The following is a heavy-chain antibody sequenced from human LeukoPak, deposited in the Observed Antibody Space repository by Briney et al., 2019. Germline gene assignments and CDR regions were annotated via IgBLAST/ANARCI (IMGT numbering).Heavy chain of an antibody. V-gene: IGHV3-15*01. J-gene: IGHJ3*02. CDR3: TTTYSSPGAFDI. CDR1: GFTFSNAW. Sequence: GGSLRLSCAASGFTFSNAWMSWVRQGPGKGLEWVGRIKSKTDGGTTDYAAPVKGRFTISRDDSKNTLYLQMNSLKTEDTAVYYCTTTYSSPGAFDIWGQGTMVTVSS. D-gene: IGHD6-13*01. CDR2: IKSKTDGGTT.